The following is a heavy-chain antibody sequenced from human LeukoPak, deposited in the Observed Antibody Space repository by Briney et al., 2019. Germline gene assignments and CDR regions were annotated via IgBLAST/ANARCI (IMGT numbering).Heavy chain of an antibody. CDR3: ASGHYLLDSSSWYATDYYYMDV. J-gene: IGHJ6*03. V-gene: IGHV1-8*01. Sequence: VASVKVSCKASGYTFTSYDINWVRQATGQGLEWMGWMNPNSGNTGYAQKFQGRVTMTRNTSISTAYMELSSLRSEDTAVYYCASGHYLLDSSSWYATDYYYMDVWGKGTTVTVSS. CDR1: GYTFTSYD. D-gene: IGHD6-13*01. CDR2: MNPNSGNT.